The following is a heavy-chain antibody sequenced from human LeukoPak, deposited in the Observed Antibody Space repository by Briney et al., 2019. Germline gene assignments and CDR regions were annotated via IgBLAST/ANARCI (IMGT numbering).Heavy chain of an antibody. V-gene: IGHV3-74*01. CDR3: ARDRVHYDFWSGYYT. D-gene: IGHD3-3*01. Sequence: GGSLRLSCAASGFTFSSYWMHWVRQAPGKGLVWVSRINSDGSSASYADSVKGRFTISRDNAKNTLYLQMNSLRAEDTAVYYCARDRVHYDFWSGYYTWGQGTLVTVSS. CDR1: GFTFSSYW. J-gene: IGHJ4*02. CDR2: INSDGSSA.